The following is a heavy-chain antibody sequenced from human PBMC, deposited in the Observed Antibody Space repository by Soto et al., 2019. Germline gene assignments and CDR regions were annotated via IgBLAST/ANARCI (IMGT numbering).Heavy chain of an antibody. D-gene: IGHD3-22*01. V-gene: IGHV1-18*01. CDR2: ISAYNGNT. CDR1: GYTFTSYG. CDR3: ARXGSVSSGYYSEPDAFDI. Sequence: GASVEVSCKDSGYTFTSYGISWVRQAPGQGLEWMGWISAYNGNTNYAQKLQGRVTMTTDTSTSTAYMELRSLRSDDTAVYYCARXGSVSSGYYSEPDAFDIWGQGTMVTVSS. J-gene: IGHJ3*02.